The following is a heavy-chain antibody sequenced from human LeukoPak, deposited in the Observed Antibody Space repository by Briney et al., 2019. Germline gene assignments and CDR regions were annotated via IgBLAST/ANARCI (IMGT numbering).Heavy chain of an antibody. Sequence: ASVKVSCKASGYTFTGYYMHWVRQAPGQGLEWMGWISAYNGNTNYAQKLQGRVTMTTDTSTSTAYMELRSLRSDDTAVYYCAREMPLVYFDYWGQGTLVTVSS. J-gene: IGHJ4*02. V-gene: IGHV1-18*04. CDR1: GYTFTGYY. D-gene: IGHD2-2*01. CDR3: AREMPLVYFDY. CDR2: ISAYNGNT.